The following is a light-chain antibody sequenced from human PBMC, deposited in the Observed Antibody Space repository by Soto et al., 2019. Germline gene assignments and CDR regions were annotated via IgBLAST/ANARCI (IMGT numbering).Light chain of an antibody. J-gene: IGKJ1*01. CDR2: GAS. CDR3: QQYGSSPKT. Sequence: EIVLTQSPGTLSLSPGERATLYCRASQSVSSSHLAWYQQKPGQAPRLLIYGASSRATGIPDRFSGSGSGTDFTLTISRLEPEDFAVYYCQQYGSSPKTFGQGTKVDIK. V-gene: IGKV3-20*01. CDR1: QSVSSSH.